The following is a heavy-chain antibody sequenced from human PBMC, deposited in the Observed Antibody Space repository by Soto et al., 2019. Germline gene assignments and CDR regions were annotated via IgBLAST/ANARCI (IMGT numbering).Heavy chain of an antibody. CDR2: ISWNSGSI. CDR1: GFTFDDYA. Sequence: GGSLRLSCAASGFTFDDYAMHWVRQAPGKGLEWVSGISWNSGSIGYADSVKGRFTISRDNAKNSLYLQMNSLRAEDTALYYCAKPNESYDILTGRFDYWGQGTLVTVSS. CDR3: AKPNESYDILTGRFDY. D-gene: IGHD3-9*01. J-gene: IGHJ4*02. V-gene: IGHV3-9*01.